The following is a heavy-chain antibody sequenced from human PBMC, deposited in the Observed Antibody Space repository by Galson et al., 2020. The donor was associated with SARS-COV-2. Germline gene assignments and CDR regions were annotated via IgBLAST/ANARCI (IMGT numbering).Heavy chain of an antibody. D-gene: IGHD6-19*01. V-gene: IGHV1-69*13. CDR2: IIPIFGTA. Sequence: SVKVSCKASGGTFSSYAISWVRQAPGQGLEWMGGIIPIFGTANYAQKFQGRVTITADESTSTAYMELSSLRSEDTAVYYCARSSSSGFYYYYGMDVWGQGTTVTVSS. J-gene: IGHJ6*02. CDR1: GGTFSSYA. CDR3: ARSSSSGFYYYYGMDV.